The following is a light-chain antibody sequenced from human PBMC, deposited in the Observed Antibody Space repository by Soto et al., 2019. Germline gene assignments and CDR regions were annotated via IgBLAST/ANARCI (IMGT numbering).Light chain of an antibody. Sequence: DSLMTQSTSTLSASEEDRVNITCRDSQCISRSLAWYQQKPGTAPNLLIYDASSLESGVPSRFSGSGFGTEFTLTISSLQPDDFATYYCQQYNSYLLTFGPGTTVDIK. CDR3: QQYNSYLLT. CDR1: QCISRS. V-gene: IGKV1-5*01. J-gene: IGKJ3*01. CDR2: DAS.